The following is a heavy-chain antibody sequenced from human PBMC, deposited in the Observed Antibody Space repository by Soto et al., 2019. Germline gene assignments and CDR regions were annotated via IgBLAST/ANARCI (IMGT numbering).Heavy chain of an antibody. V-gene: IGHV3-23*01. CDR2: ISGSGGST. J-gene: IGHJ4*02. Sequence: EVQLLESGGGLVQPGGSLRLSCAASGFTFGSYAMSWVRQAPGKGLEWVAGISGSGGSTYYPDSVKGRFTISRDNSKSTLYLQMSSLRADDTAVYYCAKDPGAAGRPYYFGSWGQGTVVTVS. CDR1: GFTFGSYA. CDR3: AKDPGAAGRPYYFGS. D-gene: IGHD1-26*01.